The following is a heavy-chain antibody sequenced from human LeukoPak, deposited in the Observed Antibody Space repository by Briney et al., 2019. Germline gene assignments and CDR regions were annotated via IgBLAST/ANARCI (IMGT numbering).Heavy chain of an antibody. CDR2: IYYSGST. CDR1: GGSISSYY. Sequence: SETLSLTCTVSGGSISSYYWSWIRQPPGKGLEWIGYIYYSGSTNYNPSLKSRVTISVDTSKNQFSLKLSSVTAADTAVYYCARLVRRGIFPYYFDYWGQGTLVTVSS. V-gene: IGHV4-59*01. J-gene: IGHJ4*02. D-gene: IGHD6-13*01. CDR3: ARLVRRGIFPYYFDY.